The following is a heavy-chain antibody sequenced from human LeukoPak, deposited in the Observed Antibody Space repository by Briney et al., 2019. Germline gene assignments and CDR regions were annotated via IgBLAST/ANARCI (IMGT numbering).Heavy chain of an antibody. V-gene: IGHV3-23*01. CDR3: PRGRDLAGGTYYIDY. CDR2: ISGSGGST. D-gene: IGHD3-10*01. CDR1: GFTFSIFV. Sequence: QLGGSLRLSCAPSGFTFSIFVISCVPQAPRGGVGWGSAISGSGGSTSYAHSSKGRFTISRDNSKNTLYLQLNSRRPQATAVYYCPRGRDLAGGTYYIDYWGQGTMVTVSS. J-gene: IGHJ4*02.